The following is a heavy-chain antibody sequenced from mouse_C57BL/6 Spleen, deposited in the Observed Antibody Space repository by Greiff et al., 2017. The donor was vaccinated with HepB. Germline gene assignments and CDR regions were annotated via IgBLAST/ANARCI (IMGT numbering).Heavy chain of an antibody. D-gene: IGHD1-1*01. CDR3: AKQTGYYYGSSYAMDY. V-gene: IGHV2-5*01. J-gene: IGHJ4*01. CDR1: GFSLTSYG. CDR2: IWRGGST. Sequence: VQLVESGPGLVQPSQSLSITCTVSGFSLTSYGVHWVRQSPGKGLEWLGVIWRGGSTDYNAAFMSRLSITKDNSKSQVFFKMNSLQADDTAIYYCAKQTGYYYGSSYAMDYWGQGTSVTVSS.